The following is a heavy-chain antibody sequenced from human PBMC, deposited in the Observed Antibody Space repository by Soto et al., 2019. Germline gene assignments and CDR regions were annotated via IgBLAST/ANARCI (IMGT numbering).Heavy chain of an antibody. Sequence: GGSLRLSCAASGFTFSSYAMSWVRQAPGKGLEWVAVVTGSGDKSNYADSVKGRFTVSRDNSKNTLYLQMDSLRAEDTAVYYCQSYCSGGSCFRTNAFAFWGQGTMVTV. J-gene: IGHJ3*01. CDR3: QSYCSGGSCFRTNAFAF. V-gene: IGHV3-23*01. CDR2: VTGSGDKS. CDR1: GFTFSSYA. D-gene: IGHD2-15*01.